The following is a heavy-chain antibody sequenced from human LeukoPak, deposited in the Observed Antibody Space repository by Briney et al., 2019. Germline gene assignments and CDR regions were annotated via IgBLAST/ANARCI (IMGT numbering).Heavy chain of an antibody. J-gene: IGHJ3*02. V-gene: IGHV3-66*01. Sequence: PGGSLRLSCAASGFTVSSNFMTWVRQAPGKGLEWVSVIYSGGSTYYAESVKGRFTISRDNSKNTLYLQMNSLRAEDTAVYYCARDREVGDGIDSFDIWGQGTMVTASS. CDR3: ARDREVGDGIDSFDI. CDR2: IYSGGST. CDR1: GFTVSSNF. D-gene: IGHD1-26*01.